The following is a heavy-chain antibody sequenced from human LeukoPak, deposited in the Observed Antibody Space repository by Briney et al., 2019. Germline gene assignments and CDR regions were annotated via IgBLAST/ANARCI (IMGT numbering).Heavy chain of an antibody. J-gene: IGHJ4*02. CDR2: ISSSGSTI. CDR1: GFTFSSYE. V-gene: IGHV3-48*03. Sequence: GGSLGLSCAASGFTFSSYEMNWVRQAPGKGLEWVSYISSSGSTIYYADSVKGRFTSSRDNAKNSLYLQMNSLRAEDTAVYYCARHVSGRWELFFDSWGQGALVTVSS. D-gene: IGHD4-23*01. CDR3: ARHVSGRWELFFDS.